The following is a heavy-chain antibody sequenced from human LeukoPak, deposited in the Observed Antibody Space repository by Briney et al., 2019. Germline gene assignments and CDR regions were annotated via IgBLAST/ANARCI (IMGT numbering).Heavy chain of an antibody. CDR2: IWYDGSNK. V-gene: IGHV3-33*01. J-gene: IGHJ4*02. Sequence: GGSLRLSCAASGFTFSSYGMHWVRQAPGKGLEWVAVIWYDGSNKYYADPVKGRFTISRDNSKNTLYLQMNSLRAEDTAVYYCARSSGWYDFDYWGQGTLVTVSS. CDR3: ARSSGWYDFDY. CDR1: GFTFSSYG. D-gene: IGHD6-19*01.